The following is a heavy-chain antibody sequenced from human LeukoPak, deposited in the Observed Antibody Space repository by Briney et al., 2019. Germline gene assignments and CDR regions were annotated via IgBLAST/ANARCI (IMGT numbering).Heavy chain of an antibody. CDR3: ARDKVGATIDH. V-gene: IGHV4-39*02. J-gene: IGHJ4*02. Sequence: SETLSLTCTVSGGSISSSSYYWGWIRQPPGKGLEWIGSIYYSGSTYYNPSLKSRVTISVDTSKNQFSLKLNPVTAADTGVYYCARDKVGATIDHWGQGTLVTVSS. D-gene: IGHD1-26*01. CDR2: IYYSGST. CDR1: GGSISSSSYY.